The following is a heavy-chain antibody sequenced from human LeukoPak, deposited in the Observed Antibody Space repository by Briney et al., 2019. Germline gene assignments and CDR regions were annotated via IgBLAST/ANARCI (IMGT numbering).Heavy chain of an antibody. J-gene: IGHJ6*03. V-gene: IGHV4-39*01. CDR2: IYYSGQT. Sequence: SETLYLTCAVSGGSISSSSYYWGWIRQPPGNGLEWIGTIYYSGQTYYNPSLKSRVTIFVDTSQNQFSLKLSSVTAADTAVYYCARHRRDHDFWSGSNPTHYYYYMDVWGKGTTVTVSS. CDR3: ARHRRDHDFWSGSNPTHYYYYMDV. CDR1: GGSISSSSYY. D-gene: IGHD3-3*01.